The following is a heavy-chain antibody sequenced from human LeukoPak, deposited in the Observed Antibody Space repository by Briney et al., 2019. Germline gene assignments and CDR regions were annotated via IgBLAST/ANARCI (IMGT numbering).Heavy chain of an antibody. CDR1: GFTFSSYV. Sequence: GGSLRLSCAASGFTFSSYVMSWVRQAPGKGLEWVSTISGSDGSTNYADSVKGRFTISRDNSKNTLYLQMNSLRAEDTAVYYCTKDITVVRIQDAFDIWGQGTMVTVSS. J-gene: IGHJ3*02. D-gene: IGHD4-23*01. CDR2: ISGSDGST. V-gene: IGHV3-23*01. CDR3: TKDITVVRIQDAFDI.